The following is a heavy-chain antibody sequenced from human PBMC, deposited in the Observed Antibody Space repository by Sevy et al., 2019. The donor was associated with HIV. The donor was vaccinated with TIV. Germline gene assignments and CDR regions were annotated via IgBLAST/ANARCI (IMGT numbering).Heavy chain of an antibody. J-gene: IGHJ4*02. Sequence: GGSLRLSCVASGFTFRTYGIHWVRQAPGKGLEWVAVISHDGSHKYNADSVKGRFIISRENSKNTLYLQMNSLRAEDTAVYYCARVSDDSPFDYWGQGTLVTVSS. D-gene: IGHD1-1*01. V-gene: IGHV3-30*03. CDR1: GFTFRTYG. CDR2: ISHDGSHK. CDR3: ARVSDDSPFDY.